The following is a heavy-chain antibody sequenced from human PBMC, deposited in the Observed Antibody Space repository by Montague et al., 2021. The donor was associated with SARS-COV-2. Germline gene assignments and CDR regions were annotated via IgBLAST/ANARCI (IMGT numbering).Heavy chain of an antibody. CDR2: VYHSGYT. V-gene: IGHV4-38-2*01. J-gene: IGHJ4*02. CDR3: ARRGYTGSDYFDY. Sequence: SETLSLTCSVSGFSISSGFYWAWIRQSLGKGPEWIGTVYHSGYTHYNPSLKGRVTVSIDTSKNQFSLTVTSVTAADTAVYFCARRGYTGSDYFDYWGQGTLVTVSS. D-gene: IGHD5-12*01. CDR1: GFSISSGFY.